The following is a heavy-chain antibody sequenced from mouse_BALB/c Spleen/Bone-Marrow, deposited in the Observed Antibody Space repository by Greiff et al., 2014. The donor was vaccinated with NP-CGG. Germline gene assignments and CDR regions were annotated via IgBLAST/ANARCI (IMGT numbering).Heavy chain of an antibody. CDR1: GYTFASYW. D-gene: IGHD3-1*01. CDR2: IYPGTGGI. J-gene: IGHJ4*01. Sequence: LKQSGSELVRPGASVKLSCKASGYTFASYWMHWVKQRPGQGLEWLGNIYPGTGGINYDEKFKSKATLTVDTSSSTAYMQLSSLTSEDSAVYYCTRSGYVMDYWGQGTSVTVSS. CDR3: TRSGYVMDY. V-gene: IGHV1S22*01.